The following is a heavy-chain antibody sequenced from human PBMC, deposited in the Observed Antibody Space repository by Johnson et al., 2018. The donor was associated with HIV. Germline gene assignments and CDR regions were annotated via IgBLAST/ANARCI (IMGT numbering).Heavy chain of an antibody. Sequence: QVQLVESGGGVVQPGGSLRLSCAASGFTFSSYGMHWVRQAPGKGLEWVAFIRYDGSNKYYAASVKGRFTISRDNAKNSLYLQMNSLRVEDTALYYCARGFSSGYNDAFDIWGQATMVTVS. CDR2: IRYDGSNK. J-gene: IGHJ3*02. V-gene: IGHV3-30*02. CDR1: GFTFSSYG. D-gene: IGHD3-22*01. CDR3: ARGFSSGYNDAFDI.